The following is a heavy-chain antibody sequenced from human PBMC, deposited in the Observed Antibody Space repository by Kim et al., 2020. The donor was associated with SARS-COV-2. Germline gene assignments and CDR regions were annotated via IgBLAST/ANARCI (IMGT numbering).Heavy chain of an antibody. J-gene: IGHJ4*02. Sequence: GGSLRLSCAASGFTFSSYSMNWVRQAPGKGLEWVSSISSSSSYIYYADSVKGRFTISRDNAKNSLYLQMNSLRAEDTAVYYCARAAKQQLVKVRWVDYWGQGTLVTVSS. CDR3: ARAAKQQLVKVRWVDY. CDR1: GFTFSSYS. V-gene: IGHV3-21*01. D-gene: IGHD6-13*01. CDR2: ISSSSSYI.